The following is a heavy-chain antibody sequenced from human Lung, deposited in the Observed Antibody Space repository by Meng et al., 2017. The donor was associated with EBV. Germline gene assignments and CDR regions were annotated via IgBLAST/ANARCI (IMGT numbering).Heavy chain of an antibody. V-gene: IGHV1-69*06. CDR1: GYTFPSIG. CDR2: IIPLFDTS. CDR3: ARKNSDYDDAHWYFDL. Sequence: GGEVHTHGALCKLSSKASGYTFPSIGIGWVGQDHGQRFEWMGGIIPLFDTSTYAQNFQDRVTITADKSTSTAYLELSSLRSEDTDVYSCARKNSDYDDAHWYFDLWGRGTLVTVSS. D-gene: IGHD5-12*01. J-gene: IGHJ2*01.